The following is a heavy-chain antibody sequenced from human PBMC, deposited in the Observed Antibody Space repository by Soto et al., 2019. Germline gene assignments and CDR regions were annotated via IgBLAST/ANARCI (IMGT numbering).Heavy chain of an antibody. D-gene: IGHD3-22*01. Sequence: QVQLVESGGGLVKPGGSLRLSCAASGFTFSDYYMSWIRQAPGKGLGWVSYISSSGSTIYYADSVKGRFTISRDNAKNSIDLQMNRLRGEGTAVEYGGRLGGADSGHDPWGQGSLVSVSS. J-gene: IGHJ5*02. CDR2: ISSSGSTI. V-gene: IGHV3-11*01. CDR1: GFTFSDYY. CDR3: GRLGGADSGHDP.